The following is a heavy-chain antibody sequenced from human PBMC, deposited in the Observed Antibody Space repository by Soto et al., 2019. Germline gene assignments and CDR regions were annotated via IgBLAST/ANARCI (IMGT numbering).Heavy chain of an antibody. Sequence: SETLSLTCTVSGDSISTFYWGWMRQSPGKELEWIGYVYYTGSTNHNPSLKSRVTISVDRSKNQFSLKLTSANAADTAVYYCARGRTVRNYADDSSDYFYFFDYWGQGTQVTVSS. D-gene: IGHD3-22*01. CDR2: VYYTGST. CDR3: ARGRTVRNYADDSSDYFYFFDY. V-gene: IGHV4-59*01. CDR1: GDSISTFY. J-gene: IGHJ4*02.